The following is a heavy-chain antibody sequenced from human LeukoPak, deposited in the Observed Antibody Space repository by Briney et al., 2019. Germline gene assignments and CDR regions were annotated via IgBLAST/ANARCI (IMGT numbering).Heavy chain of an antibody. D-gene: IGHD6-19*01. V-gene: IGHV3-33*06. CDR1: GFTFSSYG. CDR2: IWYDGSNK. Sequence: GGSLRLSCAASGFTFSSYGMHRVRQAPGKGLEWVAVIWYDGSNKYYADSVKGRFTISRDNSKNTLYLQMNSLRAEDTAVYYCAKDLYGSDWYNYFDPWGQGALVTVSS. CDR3: AKDLYGSDWYNYFDP. J-gene: IGHJ5*02.